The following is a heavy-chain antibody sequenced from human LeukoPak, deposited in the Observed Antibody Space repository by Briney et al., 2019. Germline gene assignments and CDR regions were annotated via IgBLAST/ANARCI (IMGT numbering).Heavy chain of an antibody. V-gene: IGHV5-51*01. CDR2: IYPGDSDT. CDR3: ARQVVVTGAESFDY. J-gene: IGHJ4*02. D-gene: IGHD2-2*01. Sequence: GESLKISCKGSGYSFSNYWVGCVRQMRGKGLEWMGIIYPGDSDTRYSPSFQGQVTISADKSISTAYLQWSSLKASDTAIYYCARQVVVTGAESFDYWGQGTLVTVSS. CDR1: GYSFSNYW.